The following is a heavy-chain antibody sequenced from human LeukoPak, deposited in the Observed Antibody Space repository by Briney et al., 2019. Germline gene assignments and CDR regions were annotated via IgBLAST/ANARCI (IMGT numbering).Heavy chain of an antibody. CDR2: MYSGGNT. Sequence: GGSLRLSCAASGFTVSSSYIGWVRQAPGKGLEWVSVMYSGGNTYYADSVKGRFTIPRDKSKNTLYLQMNSLTAEDTAAYHCARVQAVFQNFDYWGQGTLVTVSS. V-gene: IGHV3-66*01. CDR3: ARVQAVFQNFDY. J-gene: IGHJ4*02. CDR1: GFTVSSSY.